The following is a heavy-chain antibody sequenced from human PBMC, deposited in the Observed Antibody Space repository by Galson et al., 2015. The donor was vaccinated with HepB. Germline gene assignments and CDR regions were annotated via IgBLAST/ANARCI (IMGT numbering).Heavy chain of an antibody. J-gene: IGHJ5*02. Sequence: SLRLSCAASGFTFSSYAMTWVRQAPGKGLEWVSAISGSGGSTYYADSVKGRITISRDNSKNTLYVQMNSLRAEDTAVYYCAKGAGYSTGWLNWFDPWGQGTLVTVSS. CDR2: ISGSGGST. CDR3: AKGAGYSTGWLNWFDP. D-gene: IGHD6-19*01. CDR1: GFTFSSYA. V-gene: IGHV3-23*01.